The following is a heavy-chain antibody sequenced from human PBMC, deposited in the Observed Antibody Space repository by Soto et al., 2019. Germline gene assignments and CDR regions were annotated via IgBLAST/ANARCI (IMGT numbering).Heavy chain of an antibody. CDR3: ARDNTIFGVDSPASDYYYYGVGV. J-gene: IGHJ6*02. V-gene: IGHV1-46*01. D-gene: IGHD3-3*01. CDR2: INPSGGST. Sequence: ASVKVSCKASGYTFTSYYMHWVRQAPGQGLEWMGIINPSGGSTSYAQKFQGRVTMTRDTSTSTVYMELSSLRSEDTAVYYCARDNTIFGVDSPASDYYYYGVGVWGQGTTVAVSS. CDR1: GYTFTSYY.